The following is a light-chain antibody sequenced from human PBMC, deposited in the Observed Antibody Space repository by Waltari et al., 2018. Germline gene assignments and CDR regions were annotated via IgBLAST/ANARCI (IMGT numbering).Light chain of an antibody. CDR1: QSVRNN. CDR2: AVS. Sequence: EIVMTQSPATLSVSPGETATLSCRASQSVRNNLAWYQQKPGQSPRLLLYAVSTRATGVPARFSGSGSETDFTLTISTLQSEDFASYYCQQYGNWPPGTFGQGTRVEVK. J-gene: IGKJ1*01. V-gene: IGKV3-15*01. CDR3: QQYGNWPPGT.